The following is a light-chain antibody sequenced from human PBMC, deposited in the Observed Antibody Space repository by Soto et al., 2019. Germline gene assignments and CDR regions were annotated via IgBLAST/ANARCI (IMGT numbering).Light chain of an antibody. CDR2: GAS. CDR3: QQYGSSPFT. J-gene: IGKJ3*01. CDR1: QSVTAGY. V-gene: IGKV3-20*01. Sequence: EIVLTQSPGTLSLSPGERATLSCKARQSVTAGYLAWYQQRRGQAPTLLIYGASVRAPGIPDRFSGGGSGTDFTLTISRMEPEDFAVYYCQQYGSSPFTFGQGTKVDIK.